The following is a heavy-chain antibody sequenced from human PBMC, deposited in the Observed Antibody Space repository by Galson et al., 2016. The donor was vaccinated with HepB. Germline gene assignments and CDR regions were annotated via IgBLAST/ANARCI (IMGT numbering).Heavy chain of an antibody. D-gene: IGHD4-11*01. CDR2: IYWNDDK. J-gene: IGHJ5*02. Sequence: PALVKPTQTLTLTCTFSGFSLSTSGVGVGWIRQPPGKALEWLALIYWNDDKRYRPSLKSRLTITKDTSKNQVVLTMNNMDPVDTATDYCAHSDYYRNCVPMGWFDPWGQGTLVTVSS. CDR1: GFSLSTSGVG. V-gene: IGHV2-5*01. CDR3: AHSDYYRNCVPMGWFDP.